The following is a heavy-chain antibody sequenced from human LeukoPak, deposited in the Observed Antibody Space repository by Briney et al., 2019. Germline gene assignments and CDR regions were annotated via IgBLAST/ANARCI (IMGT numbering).Heavy chain of an antibody. D-gene: IGHD1/OR15-1a*01. V-gene: IGHV5-51*01. CDR3: ARFSLGNKGGDAFDI. CDR1: GYSFTSYW. J-gene: IGHJ3*02. Sequence: PGESLKTSCKGSGYSFTSYWIGWVRQMPGKGLEWMGILYPGDSATRYSPSFQGQVTISADKSIRTAYLQWSSLKASDTAMYYCARFSLGNKGGDAFDIWGQGTMVTVSS. CDR2: LYPGDSAT.